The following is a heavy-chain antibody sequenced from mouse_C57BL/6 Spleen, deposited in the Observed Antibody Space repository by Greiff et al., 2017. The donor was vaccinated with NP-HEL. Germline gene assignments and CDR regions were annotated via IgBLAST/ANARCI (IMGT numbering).Heavy chain of an antibody. CDR3: TRGDGSSLSAY. CDR1: GYTFTDYE. D-gene: IGHD1-1*01. V-gene: IGHV1-15*01. J-gene: IGHJ3*01. Sequence: QVQLKESGAELVRPGASVTLSCKASGYTFTDYEMHWVKQTPVHGLEWIGAIDPETGGTAYNQKFKGKAILTADKSSSTAYMELRSLTSEDSAVYYCTRGDGSSLSAYWGQGTLVTVSA. CDR2: IDPETGGT.